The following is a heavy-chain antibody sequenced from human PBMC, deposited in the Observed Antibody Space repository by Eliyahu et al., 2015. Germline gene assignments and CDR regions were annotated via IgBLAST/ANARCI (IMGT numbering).Heavy chain of an antibody. CDR2: IIPIFGTA. CDR3: AREVYGDSERGD. V-gene: IGHV1-69*01. CDR1: SSYA. Sequence: SSYAISWVRQAPGQGLEWMGGIIPIFGTANYAQKFQGRVTITADESTSTAYMELSSLRSEDTAVYYCAREVYGDSERGDWGQGTLVTVSS. J-gene: IGHJ4*02. D-gene: IGHD4-17*01.